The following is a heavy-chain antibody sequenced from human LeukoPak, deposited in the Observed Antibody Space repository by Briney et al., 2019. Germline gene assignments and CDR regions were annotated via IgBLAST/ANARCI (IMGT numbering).Heavy chain of an antibody. V-gene: IGHV3-7*01. CDR3: ARKTANWFDP. CDR1: GFTFSGYW. J-gene: IGHJ5*02. Sequence: GGSLRLSCAASGFTFSGYWMHWVRQAPGKGLEWVANIKQDGSEKYYVDSVKGRFTISRDNSKNTLYLQMNSLRAEDTAVYYCARKTANWFDPWGQGTLVTVSS. CDR2: IKQDGSEK.